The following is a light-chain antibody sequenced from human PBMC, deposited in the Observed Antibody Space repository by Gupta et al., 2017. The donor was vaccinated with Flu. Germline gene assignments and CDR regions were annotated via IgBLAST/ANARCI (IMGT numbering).Light chain of an antibody. V-gene: IGKV3-11*01. CDR3: QQRKSGPLT. J-gene: IGKJ4*01. CDR1: QTVDTY. CDR2: DIS. Sequence: EILLTQSPATLSLSPGERATLSCRASQTVDTYLNWYQQKPGQAPRLVIYDISIRATGIPARFSGSGSGTDFTLTISSLEPEDFAVYYGQQRKSGPLTFGGGTKVEIK.